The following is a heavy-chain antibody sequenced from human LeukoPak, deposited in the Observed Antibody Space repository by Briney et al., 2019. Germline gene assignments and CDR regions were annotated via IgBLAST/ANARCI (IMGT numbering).Heavy chain of an antibody. CDR2: IYTSGST. CDR1: GGSISSGSYY. Sequence: SQTLSLTCTVSGGSISSGSYYWSWIRQPAGKGLEWIGRIYTSGSTNYNPSLRSRVAISVDTSKNQFSLKLSSVTAADTAVYYCARVVTARLWYFDLWGRGTLVTVSS. J-gene: IGHJ2*01. CDR3: ARVVTARLWYFDL. D-gene: IGHD2-21*02. V-gene: IGHV4-61*02.